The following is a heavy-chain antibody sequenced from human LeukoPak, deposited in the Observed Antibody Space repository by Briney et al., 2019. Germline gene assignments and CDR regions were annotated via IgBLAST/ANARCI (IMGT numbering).Heavy chain of an antibody. CDR1: GGSISSSSYY. V-gene: IGHV4-39*07. CDR3: ARDPVGGGWFDP. CDR2: IYYSGST. D-gene: IGHD2-15*01. Sequence: SETLSLTCAVSGGSISSSSYYWGWIRQPPGKGLEWIGSIYYSGSTYYNPSLKSRVTISVETSKNQFSLKLSSVTAADTAVYYCARDPVGGGWFDPWGQGTLVTVSS. J-gene: IGHJ5*02.